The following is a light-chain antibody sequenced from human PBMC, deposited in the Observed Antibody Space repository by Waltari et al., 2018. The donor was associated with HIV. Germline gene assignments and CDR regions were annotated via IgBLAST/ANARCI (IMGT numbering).Light chain of an antibody. J-gene: IGLJ2*01. CDR3: SSYTTTNTVV. CDR2: DVD. Sequence: QSALTQPASVSGSPGQSITISCSGTSSDISTSNFVSWYQKHPDKPPKLLIYDVDTRPSGVPRRFSGSKSGDTASLTISAIQADDEADYFCSSYTTTNTVVFGGGTKVSVL. V-gene: IGLV2-14*03. CDR1: SSDISTSNF.